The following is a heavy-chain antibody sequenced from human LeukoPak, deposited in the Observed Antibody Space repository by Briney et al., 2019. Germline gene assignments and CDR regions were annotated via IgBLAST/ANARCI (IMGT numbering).Heavy chain of an antibody. CDR1: GGSISSGSYY. CDR2: IYTSGST. J-gene: IGHJ4*02. V-gene: IGHV4-61*02. D-gene: IGHD3-9*01. Sequence: SQTLSLTCTVSGGSISSGSYYWSWIRQPAGKGLEWIGRIYTSGSTNYNPSLKSRVTISVDTSKNQFSLKLSSVTAADTAVYYCARARYFDWLLDYWGQGTLVTVSS. CDR3: ARARYFDWLLDY.